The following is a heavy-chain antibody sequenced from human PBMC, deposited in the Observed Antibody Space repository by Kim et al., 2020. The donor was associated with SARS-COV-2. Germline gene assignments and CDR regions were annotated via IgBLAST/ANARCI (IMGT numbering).Heavy chain of an antibody. CDR3: ARGWFGELRVDY. D-gene: IGHD3-10*01. J-gene: IGHJ4*02. V-gene: IGHV4-34*01. CDR2: INHSGST. CDR1: GGSFSGYY. Sequence: SETLSLTCAVYGGSFSGYYWSWIRQPPGKGLEWIGEINHSGSTNYNPSLKSRVTISVDTSKNQFSLKLSSVTAADTAVYYCARGWFGELRVDYWGQGTLVTVSS.